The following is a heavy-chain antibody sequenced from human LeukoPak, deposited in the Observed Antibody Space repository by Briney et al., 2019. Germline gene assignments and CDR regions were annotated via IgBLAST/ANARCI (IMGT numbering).Heavy chain of an antibody. CDR1: GASISGSGYY. Sequence: SETLSLTCAVSGASISGSGYYLGWIRQPPGKGLEWIGNIYYTGSTYYNASLQSRVTISVDTSKNQFSLKLSSVTAADTAVYYCASAGKGWFDPWGQGTLVTVSS. CDR2: IYYTGST. J-gene: IGHJ5*02. V-gene: IGHV4-39*07. CDR3: ASAGKGWFDP.